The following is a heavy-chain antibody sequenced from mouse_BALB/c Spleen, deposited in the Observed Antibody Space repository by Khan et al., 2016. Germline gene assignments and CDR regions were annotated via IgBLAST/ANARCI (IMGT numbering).Heavy chain of an antibody. CDR2: ILPGTGST. J-gene: IGHJ3*01. V-gene: IGHV1-9*01. CDR3: ARGAY. CDR1: GYTFSRYG. Sequence: QVQLQQSGAGLMKPGASVKISCKATGYTFSRYGIEWVKERPGHGLAWIGEILPGTGSTNYNEKLKGKATFTAETSSNTAYIQLSSLTSEDAAVYYCARGAYWGRGTLVTVSA.